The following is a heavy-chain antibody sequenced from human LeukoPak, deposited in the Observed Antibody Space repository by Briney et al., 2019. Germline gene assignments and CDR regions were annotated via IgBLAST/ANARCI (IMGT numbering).Heavy chain of an antibody. CDR1: GYTFTGYY. D-gene: IGHD2-15*01. V-gene: IGHV1-2*02. Sequence: ASVKVSCKASGYTFTGYYMHWVRQAPGQGLEWMGWINPNSGGTNYAQKFQGRVTMTRDTSISTAYMELSRLTSDDTAVYYCARARICSGGSCYSHYYYYMDVWGKGTTVTISS. CDR3: ARARICSGGSCYSHYYYYMDV. CDR2: INPNSGGT. J-gene: IGHJ6*03.